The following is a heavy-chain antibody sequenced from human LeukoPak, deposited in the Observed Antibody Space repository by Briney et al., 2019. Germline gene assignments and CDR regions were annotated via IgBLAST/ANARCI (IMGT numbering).Heavy chain of an antibody. V-gene: IGHV4-4*07. CDR3: ARDSSSWRQYDC. J-gene: IGHJ4*02. CDR2: IYTSGST. CDR1: GGSISSYY. Sequence: SETLSLTCTVSGGSISSYYWSWIRQPAGKGLEWIGRIYTSGSTNYNPSLKSRVTMSVDTSRNQFSLNLSSVTAADTAMYYCARDSSSWRQYDCWGQGTLVTVSS. D-gene: IGHD6-13*01.